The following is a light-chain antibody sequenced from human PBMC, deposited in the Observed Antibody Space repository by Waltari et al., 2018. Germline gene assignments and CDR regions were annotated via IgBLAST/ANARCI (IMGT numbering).Light chain of an antibody. Sequence: DTQLTQSPSFLSASVGDRVTITCRASQGITNYLAWYQQKPGKAPKLLIYAASALQSGVPSTFSGSGSGTEFTLTISSLQPEDFATYYCQHLNSYPITFGQGTRLEMK. CDR2: AAS. J-gene: IGKJ5*01. V-gene: IGKV1-9*01. CDR1: QGITNY. CDR3: QHLNSYPIT.